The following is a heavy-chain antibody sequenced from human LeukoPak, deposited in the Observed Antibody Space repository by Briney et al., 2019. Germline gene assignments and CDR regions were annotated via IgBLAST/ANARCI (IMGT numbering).Heavy chain of an antibody. CDR1: GFTFDDYG. V-gene: IGHV3-20*04. Sequence: PGGSLRLSCAASGFTFDDYGMNWVRQAPGKGLEWVSGIHWNGGTTGYVDSVKGRFTISRDNSKNSLYLQMNSLRTEDTALYYCAKGPDTSYYYYYMDVWGKGTTVTVSS. CDR2: IHWNGGTT. CDR3: AKGPDTSYYYYYMDV. J-gene: IGHJ6*03. D-gene: IGHD1-26*01.